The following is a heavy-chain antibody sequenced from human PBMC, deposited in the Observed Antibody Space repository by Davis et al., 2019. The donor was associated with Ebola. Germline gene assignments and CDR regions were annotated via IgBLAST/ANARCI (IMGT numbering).Heavy chain of an antibody. CDR3: ARLMVRGHWFDP. Sequence: SVKVSCKASGGTFSSYAISWVRQAPGQGLEWMGRIIPILGIANYAQKFQGRVTITADKSTSTAYMELRSLRSDDTAVYYCARLMVRGHWFDPWGQGTLVTVSS. D-gene: IGHD3-10*01. CDR2: IIPILGIA. V-gene: IGHV1-69*04. CDR1: GGTFSSYA. J-gene: IGHJ5*02.